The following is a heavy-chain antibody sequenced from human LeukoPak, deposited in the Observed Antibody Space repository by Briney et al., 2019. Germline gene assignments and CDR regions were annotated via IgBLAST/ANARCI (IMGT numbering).Heavy chain of an antibody. V-gene: IGHV3-23*01. CDR3: AKGLRTGVGPYKGYYYYMDV. CDR2: INDNGAGT. CDR1: GFTFSSYA. Sequence: GGSLRLSCAASGFTFSSYAMSWVRQAPGKGLKWVSTINDNGAGTYYADSVKGRFTISRDNSYNTMSLQMNSLRDEDAGVYYCAKGLRTGVGPYKGYYYYMDVWGKGATVTVSS. J-gene: IGHJ6*03. D-gene: IGHD3-10*01.